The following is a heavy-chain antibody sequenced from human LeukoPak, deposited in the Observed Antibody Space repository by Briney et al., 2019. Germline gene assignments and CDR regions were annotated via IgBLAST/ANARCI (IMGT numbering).Heavy chain of an antibody. CDR3: ARQKYYYDNNGYYVFDH. Sequence: PGGSLRLSCAASGFTFSDHYMDWVRQAPGQGLEWVGRSRNIASSYTTEYAASVKGRFTISRDDSQKSLYLQMNSLKTEDTAVYYCARQKYYYDNNGYYVFDHWGQGTLVTVSS. CDR2: SRNIASSYTT. V-gene: IGHV3-72*01. CDR1: GFTFSDHY. D-gene: IGHD3-22*01. J-gene: IGHJ4*02.